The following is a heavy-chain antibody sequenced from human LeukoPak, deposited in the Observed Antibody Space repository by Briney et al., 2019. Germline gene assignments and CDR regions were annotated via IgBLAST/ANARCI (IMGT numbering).Heavy chain of an antibody. CDR2: IYYSGST. CDR1: GGSISSGGYY. J-gene: IGHJ4*02. Sequence: SETLSLTCTVSGGSISSGGYYWSWIRQHPGKGLEWIGYIYYSGSTNYNPSLKSRVTISVDTSKNQFSLKLSSVTAADTAVYYCARDSPAQGFWSGYFDYWGQGTLVTVSS. V-gene: IGHV4-61*08. CDR3: ARDSPAQGFWSGYFDY. D-gene: IGHD3-3*01.